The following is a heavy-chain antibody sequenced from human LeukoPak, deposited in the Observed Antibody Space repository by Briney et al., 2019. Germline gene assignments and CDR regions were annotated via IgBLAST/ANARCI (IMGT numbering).Heavy chain of an antibody. J-gene: IGHJ6*03. V-gene: IGHV1-18*01. CDR1: GYTFTSYG. CDR3: ARGPSSGQQKLPNYYYYYYMDV. CDR2: ISAYNGNT. Sequence: ASVKVSCKASGYTFTSYGISWVRQAPGQGLEWMGWISAYNGNTNYAQKLQGRVTMTTDTSTSTAYMELRSLRSDDTAVYYCARGPSSGQQKLPNYYYYYYMDVWGKGTTVTVSS. D-gene: IGHD6-19*01.